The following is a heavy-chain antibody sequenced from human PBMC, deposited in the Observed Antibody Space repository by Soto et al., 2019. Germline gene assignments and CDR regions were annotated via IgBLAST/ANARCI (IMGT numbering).Heavy chain of an antibody. J-gene: IGHJ4*02. Sequence: SETLSLTCAVYGGSFSGYYWSWIRQPPGKGLEWIGEINHSGSTNYNPSLKSRVTISVDTSKNQFSLKLSSVTAADTAVYYCARWGYYDFWSGYYTSSVDYWGQGTLVTVSS. CDR3: ARWGYYDFWSGYYTSSVDY. D-gene: IGHD3-3*01. CDR2: INHSGST. V-gene: IGHV4-34*01. CDR1: GGSFSGYY.